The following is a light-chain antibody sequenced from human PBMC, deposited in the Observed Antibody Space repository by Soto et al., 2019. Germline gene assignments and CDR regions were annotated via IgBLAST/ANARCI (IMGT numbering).Light chain of an antibody. CDR2: GAS. Sequence: DIQMTQSPSSLSASVGDRVTITCRASQSVSTYLNWYQQKPGKAPNLLIYGASSLQSGVPSRFSGSGSRTEFTLTITSLQPGDFATYYCQHSYNNPTTFGQGTKVDLK. CDR1: QSVSTY. CDR3: QHSYNNPTT. V-gene: IGKV1-39*01. J-gene: IGKJ2*01.